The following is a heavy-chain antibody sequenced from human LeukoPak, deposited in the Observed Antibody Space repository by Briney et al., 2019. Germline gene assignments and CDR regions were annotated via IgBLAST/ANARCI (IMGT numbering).Heavy chain of an antibody. CDR2: IYHSGGT. V-gene: IGHV4-30-2*01. D-gene: IGHD2-2*02. CDR3: ARLCSSTSCYTRWAFDI. CDR1: GGSISSGGYY. Sequence: SETLSLTCTVSGGSISSGGYYWSWIRQPPGKGLEWIGYIYHSGGTYYNPSLKSRVTISVDRSKNQFSLKLSSVTAADTAVYYCARLCSSTSCYTRWAFDIWGQGTMVTVSS. J-gene: IGHJ3*02.